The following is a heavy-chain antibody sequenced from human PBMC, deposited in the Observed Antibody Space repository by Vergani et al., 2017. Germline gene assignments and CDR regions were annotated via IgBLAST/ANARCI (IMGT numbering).Heavy chain of an antibody. J-gene: IGHJ3*02. CDR3: ARQFWVSQGVGAFET. D-gene: IGHD3-16*01. V-gene: IGHV4-4*07. CDR2: LCPSGST. Sequence: QVQMQESGPGLVKTSETLSLTCSASGAPISYWCWSWLRQPAGKGLEWIGRLCPSGSTNYKPSLKSRVTMSIDTSKNQFSLKLTSVTAAVTAVYYCARQFWVSQGVGAFETWGRGTEVSVSS. CDR1: GAPISYWC.